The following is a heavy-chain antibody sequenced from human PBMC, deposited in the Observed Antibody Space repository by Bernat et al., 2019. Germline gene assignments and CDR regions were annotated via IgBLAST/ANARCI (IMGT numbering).Heavy chain of an antibody. CDR1: GGSMSTSSYY. Sequence: QLQLQESGPGLVMPSETLSLTCTISGGSMSTSSYYWCWIRQPPGKGLEWIGSIYYSGSTYYNPSLKSRVTISVDTSKTQFSLHLSSVTAADTAVYYCARHDSEGVVVVGWFDPWGQGTLVTVSS. CDR2: IYYSGST. J-gene: IGHJ5*02. D-gene: IGHD2-15*01. CDR3: ARHDSEGVVVVGWFDP. V-gene: IGHV4-39*01.